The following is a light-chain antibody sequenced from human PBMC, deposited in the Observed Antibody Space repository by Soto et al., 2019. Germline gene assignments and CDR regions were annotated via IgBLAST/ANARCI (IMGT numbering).Light chain of an antibody. CDR1: QSISSW. CDR2: DAS. V-gene: IGKV1-5*01. CDR3: QQYNSYSPT. Sequence: DIQMTQSPSTLSPPVGDRVTITCRASQSISSWLAWYQQKPGKAPKLLIYDASSLESGVPSRFSGSGSGTEFTLTISSLQPDDFATYYCQQYNSYSPTFGQGTKVDIK. J-gene: IGKJ1*01.